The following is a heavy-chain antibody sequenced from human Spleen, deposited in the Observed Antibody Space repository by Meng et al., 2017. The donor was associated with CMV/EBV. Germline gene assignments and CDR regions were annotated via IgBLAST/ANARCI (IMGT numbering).Heavy chain of an antibody. V-gene: IGHV1-18*04. CDR1: GYSFTSFW. CDR3: ARDNRVVDTAMVTRPWYFDY. D-gene: IGHD5-18*01. J-gene: IGHJ4*02. Sequence: GESLKISCEGSGYSFTSFWISWVRQAPGQGLEWMGWISAYNGNTNYAQKLQGRVTMTTDTSTSTAYMELRSLRSDDTAVYYCARDNRVVDTAMVTRPWYFDYWGQGTLVTVSS. CDR2: ISAYNGNT.